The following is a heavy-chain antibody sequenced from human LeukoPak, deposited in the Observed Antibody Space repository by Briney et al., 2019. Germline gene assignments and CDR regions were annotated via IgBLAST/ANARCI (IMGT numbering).Heavy chain of an antibody. CDR1: GFTFSSYS. J-gene: IGHJ4*02. V-gene: IGHV3-21*01. CDR3: ARDGLYNWNYLVPFDY. Sequence: PGGSLRLXCAASGFTFSSYSMNWVRRAPGKGLESVSSISSSSSYIYYADSVKGRFTISRDNAKNSLYLQMNSLRAEDTAVYYCARDGLYNWNYLVPFDYWGQGTLVTVSS. CDR2: ISSSSSYI. D-gene: IGHD1-7*01.